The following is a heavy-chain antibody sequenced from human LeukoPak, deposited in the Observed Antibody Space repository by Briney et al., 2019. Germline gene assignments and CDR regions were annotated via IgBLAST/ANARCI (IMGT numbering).Heavy chain of an antibody. CDR1: GGSISSGGYS. J-gene: IGHJ4*02. V-gene: IGHV4-30-2*01. CDR2: IYHSGST. D-gene: IGHD3-10*01. Sequence: SETLSLTCAVSGGSISSGGYSWSWIRQPPGKGLEWIGYIYHSGSTYYNPSLKSRVTISVDRSKNQFSLKLSSVTAADTAVYYCARRAGAPDFDVWGLGTLVSVSS. CDR3: ARRAGAPDFDV.